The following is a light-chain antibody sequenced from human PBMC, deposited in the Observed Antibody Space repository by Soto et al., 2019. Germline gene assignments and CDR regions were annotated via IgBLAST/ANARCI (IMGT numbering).Light chain of an antibody. CDR3: QQYNNWPTLT. J-gene: IGKJ4*01. V-gene: IGKV3-15*01. CDR2: GAS. CDR1: QSVSSN. Sequence: EIVMTQSPATLSVSPGERATLSCRASQSVSSNLAWYQQKPGQAPRLLIYGASTRATGITARFSGSGSGTEFTLTNSSLQSEDFAVSYCQQYNNWPTLTFGGGTKVEIK.